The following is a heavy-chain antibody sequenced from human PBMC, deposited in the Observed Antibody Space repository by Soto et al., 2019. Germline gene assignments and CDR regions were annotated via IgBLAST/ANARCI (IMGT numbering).Heavy chain of an antibody. D-gene: IGHD2-2*01. J-gene: IGHJ6*02. V-gene: IGHV3-7*01. CDR2: IKQDGSEK. CDR1: GFTFSSYW. Sequence: GGFLRLSCAASGFTFSSYWMSWVRQAPGKGLEWVANIKQDGSEKYYVDSVKGRFTISRDNAKNSLYLQMNSLRAEDTAVYYCARDEMGYCISTSCQWAQYDYYGMDVWGQGTTVTVSS. CDR3: ARDEMGYCISTSCQWAQYDYYGMDV.